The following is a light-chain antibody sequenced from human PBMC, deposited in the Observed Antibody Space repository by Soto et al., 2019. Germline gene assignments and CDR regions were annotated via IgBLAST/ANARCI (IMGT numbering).Light chain of an antibody. CDR3: QQYGSSL. CDR2: GAS. J-gene: IGKJ5*01. V-gene: IGKV3-20*01. Sequence: EIVLTQSPGTLSLSPGERATLSCRASQSVSNNYLAWYQQKPGQAPRLLIYGASSRATGIPDRFSGSGSGTDYTLTISRLEPEDFAVYYCQQYGSSLFGQGTRLEIK. CDR1: QSVSNNY.